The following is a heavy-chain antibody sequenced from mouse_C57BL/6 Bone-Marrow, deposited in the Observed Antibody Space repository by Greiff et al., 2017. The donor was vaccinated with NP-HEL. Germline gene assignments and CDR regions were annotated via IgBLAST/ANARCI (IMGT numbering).Heavy chain of an antibody. V-gene: IGHV1-81*01. CDR3: ARGRQLGGFAY. Sequence: QVQLQQSGAELARPGASVKLSCKASGYTFTSYGISWVKQRTGQGLEWIGEIYPRSGNTYYNEKFKGKATLTADKSSSTAYMELRSLTSEDSAVYFCARGRQLGGFAYWGQGTLVTVSA. J-gene: IGHJ3*01. CDR2: IYPRSGNT. D-gene: IGHD3-2*01. CDR1: GYTFTSYG.